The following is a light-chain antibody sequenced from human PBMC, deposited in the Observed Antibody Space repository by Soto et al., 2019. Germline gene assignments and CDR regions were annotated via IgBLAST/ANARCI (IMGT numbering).Light chain of an antibody. J-gene: IGLJ1*01. CDR1: SSDVGGYNY. Sequence: QSALTQPASVSGSPGQSITISCTGTSSDVGGYNYVSWYQQHPGKAPKLIISDVTQWPSGASNRFSGSKSGNTASLTIFGLQPADEADYYCSSYAGSTTFYVFGTGTKLTVL. CDR3: SSYAGSTTFYV. CDR2: DVT. V-gene: IGLV2-23*02.